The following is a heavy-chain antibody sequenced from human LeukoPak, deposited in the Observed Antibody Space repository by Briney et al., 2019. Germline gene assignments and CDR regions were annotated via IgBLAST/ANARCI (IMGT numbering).Heavy chain of an antibody. J-gene: IGHJ6*02. CDR3: ARDTIFGVVTVYYYYGMDV. CDR2: ISAYNGNT. D-gene: IGHD3-3*01. Sequence: GASVKVSCKASGYTFTSYGISWVRQAPGQGLEWMGWISAYNGNTNYAQKLQGRVTVTTDTSTSTAYMELRSLRSDDTAVYYCARDTIFGVVTVYYYYGMDVWGQGTTVTVSS. CDR1: GYTFTSYG. V-gene: IGHV1-18*01.